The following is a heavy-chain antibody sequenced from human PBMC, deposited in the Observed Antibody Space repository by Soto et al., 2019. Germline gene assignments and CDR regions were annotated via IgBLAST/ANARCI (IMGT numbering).Heavy chain of an antibody. J-gene: IGHJ6*02. Sequence: QVQLVQSGAEVKKPGSSVKVSCRASGGTFSNYAISWVRQAPGQGLEWMGGIIPKFGTTNYAQKFQGRVTISPDESTGPAYMEVSGLRAEDTAKYYRAGDGSVSAPGDHYGMDGWGQGNTI. D-gene: IGHD1-26*01. V-gene: IGHV1-69*01. CDR3: AGDGSVSAPGDHYGMDG. CDR2: IIPKFGTT. CDR1: GGTFSNYA.